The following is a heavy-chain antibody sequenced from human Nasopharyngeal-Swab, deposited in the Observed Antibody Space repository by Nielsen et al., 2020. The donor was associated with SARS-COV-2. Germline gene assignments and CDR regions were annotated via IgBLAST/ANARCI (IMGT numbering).Heavy chain of an antibody. CDR2: TYFRSKWLN. J-gene: IGHJ4*02. Sequence: SLSLTCAISGDSVSSNSAAWTSIRPSPSRGLEWLGRTYFRSKWLNDYAVSVKSRITINQDTSRSQFSLQLNSVTPEDTAIYYCARGSGTYSDYFDYWGQGTLVSVSS. V-gene: IGHV6-1*01. CDR3: ARGSGTYSDYFDY. D-gene: IGHD1-26*01. CDR1: GDSVSSNSAA.